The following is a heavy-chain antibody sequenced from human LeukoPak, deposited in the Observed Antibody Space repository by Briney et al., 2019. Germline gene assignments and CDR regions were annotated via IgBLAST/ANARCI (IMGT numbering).Heavy chain of an antibody. CDR3: ASGRRSSASFDY. CDR1: GFTVSSNY. Sequence: GGSLRLSCAASGFTVSSNYMSWVRQAPGKGLEWVSVIYSGGSTYYADSVKGRFTISRDNSKNTQYLQMNSLRAEDTAVYYCASGRRSSASFDYWGQGTLVTVSS. J-gene: IGHJ4*02. V-gene: IGHV3-66*02. CDR2: IYSGGST. D-gene: IGHD6-6*01.